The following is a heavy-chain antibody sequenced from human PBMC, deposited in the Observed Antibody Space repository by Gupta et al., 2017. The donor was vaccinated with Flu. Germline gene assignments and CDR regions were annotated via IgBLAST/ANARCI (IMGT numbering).Heavy chain of an antibody. CDR3: AKEGGPTRNMAAAKVPIDY. V-gene: IGHV3-23*01. Sequence: EVQLLESGGGLVQPGGSLSLSCAASGFTFSSYAMSWVRQAPGQGLEWVSASSGSGGSTYYADSVKGRFTISRDNSKNTLYLQMNSLRAEDTAVYYCAKEGGPTRNMAAAKVPIDYWGQGTLVTVSS. J-gene: IGHJ4*02. CDR2: SSGSGGST. D-gene: IGHD6-13*01. CDR1: GFTFSSYA.